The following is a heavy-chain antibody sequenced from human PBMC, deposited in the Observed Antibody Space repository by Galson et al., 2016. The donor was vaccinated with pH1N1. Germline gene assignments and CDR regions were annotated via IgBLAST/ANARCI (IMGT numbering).Heavy chain of an antibody. D-gene: IGHD3-3*01. CDR3: AKNGTSIFGVFTSPGHNYDVDV. CDR2: ISASGTIT. Sequence: SLRLSCAASGFIFRNYAMSWVRQAPGKGLEWVSAISASGTITYYADSVKGRYIISRDNSGNTLYLQMNSLRAEDTAAYYCAKNGTSIFGVFTSPGHNYDVDVWGQGTTVIVSS. CDR1: GFIFRNYA. J-gene: IGHJ6*03. V-gene: IGHV3-23*01.